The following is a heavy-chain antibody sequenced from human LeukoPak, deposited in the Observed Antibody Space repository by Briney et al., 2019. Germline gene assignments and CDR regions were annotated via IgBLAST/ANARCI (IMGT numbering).Heavy chain of an antibody. CDR3: ATLWVGKEWLLSDMDV. D-gene: IGHD3-3*01. V-gene: IGHV1-2*02. CDR1: GYTFTGYY. Sequence: ASVKVSCKASGYTFTGYYMHWVRQAPGQGLEWMGWINPNSGGTNYAQKFQGRVTMTRDTSISTAYMELSSLRSEDTAVYYCATLWVGKEWLLSDMDVWGKGTTVTVSS. J-gene: IGHJ6*03. CDR2: INPNSGGT.